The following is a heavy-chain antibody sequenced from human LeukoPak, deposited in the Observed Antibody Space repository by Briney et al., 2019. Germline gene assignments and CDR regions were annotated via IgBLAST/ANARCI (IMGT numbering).Heavy chain of an antibody. Sequence: GGSLRLSCAASGFTFNNYGMHWVRQAPGKGLEWVAFIRYDGSNKYYADSVKGRFTISRDNSKNALYLQMNSLRAEDTAVYYCAEVVAMVRGDWGQGTLVTVSS. CDR2: IRYDGSNK. J-gene: IGHJ4*02. V-gene: IGHV3-30*02. CDR1: GFTFNNYG. D-gene: IGHD3-10*01. CDR3: AEVVAMVRGD.